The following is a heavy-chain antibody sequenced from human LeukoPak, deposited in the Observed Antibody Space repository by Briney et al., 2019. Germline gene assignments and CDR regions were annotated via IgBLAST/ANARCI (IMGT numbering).Heavy chain of an antibody. Sequence: GGSLRLSCAASGFTFSRYWMSWVRQAPGKGLEWVANIKQDGSEKYYVDSVKGRFTISRDNAKNSLYLQMNSLRAEDTAVYYCARALYDFWSGIYYYYYGMDVWGQGTTVTVSS. J-gene: IGHJ6*02. V-gene: IGHV3-7*03. D-gene: IGHD3-3*01. CDR2: IKQDGSEK. CDR3: ARALYDFWSGIYYYYYGMDV. CDR1: GFTFSRYW.